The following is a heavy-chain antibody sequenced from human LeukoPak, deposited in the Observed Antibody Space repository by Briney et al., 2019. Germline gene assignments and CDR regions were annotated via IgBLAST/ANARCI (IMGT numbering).Heavy chain of an antibody. V-gene: IGHV4-4*07. CDR2: IYTTGST. J-gene: IGHJ4*02. Sequence: PSETLSLTCSVSGGSISDSYWSWIRQPAGKGLEWIGRIYTTGSTNFNPSLKSRVAMSVDTSKNQFSLRLSSATAADTAVYYCARGYSYGPDINYFDYWGQGALVTVSS. CDR3: ARGYSYGPDINYFDY. D-gene: IGHD5-18*01. CDR1: GGSISDSY.